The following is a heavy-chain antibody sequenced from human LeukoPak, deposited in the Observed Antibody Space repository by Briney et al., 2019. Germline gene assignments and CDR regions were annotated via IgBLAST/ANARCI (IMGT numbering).Heavy chain of an antibody. CDR1: GGSISSYY. Sequence: SETLSLTCTVSGGSISSYYWSWIRQPPGKGLEWIGYIYYSGSINYNPSLKSRVTISVDTSKNQFSLKLSSVTAADAAVYYCARDKDSAHYGDYGGCFDYWGQGTLVTVSS. CDR2: IYYSGSI. V-gene: IGHV4-59*01. J-gene: IGHJ4*02. CDR3: ARDKDSAHYGDYGGCFDY. D-gene: IGHD4-17*01.